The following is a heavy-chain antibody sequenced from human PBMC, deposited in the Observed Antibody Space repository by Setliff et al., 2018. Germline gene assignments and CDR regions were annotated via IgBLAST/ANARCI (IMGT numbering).Heavy chain of an antibody. Sequence: SVKVSCKASGGTFSSYAITWVRQAPGQGLEWMGRIIPLFETTNYVEKFQGRVTITADKSTSTAYMELSRLTSEDTAVYYCALEYSNSSPTVYYYMDVWGKGTTVTVSS. CDR2: IIPLFETT. CDR1: GGTFSSYA. D-gene: IGHD6-6*01. J-gene: IGHJ6*03. CDR3: ALEYSNSSPTVYYYMDV. V-gene: IGHV1-69*06.